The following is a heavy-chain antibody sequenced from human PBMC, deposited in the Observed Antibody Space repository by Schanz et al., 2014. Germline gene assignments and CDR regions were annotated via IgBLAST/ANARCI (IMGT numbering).Heavy chain of an antibody. CDR3: AKAADWPVTRFDP. V-gene: IGHV3-23*01. J-gene: IGHJ5*02. CDR2: ISGTGGDDT. CDR1: GFSFCTYA. Sequence: EVHLLESGGGLVQPGGSLRLSCAASGFSFCTYAMSWVRQAPGKGLLWVSSISGTGGDDTYYADSVKGRFTISRDNSKNTLYLQMSSLRADDTAVYYCAKAADWPVTRFDPWGQGTLVTVSS. D-gene: IGHD3-9*01.